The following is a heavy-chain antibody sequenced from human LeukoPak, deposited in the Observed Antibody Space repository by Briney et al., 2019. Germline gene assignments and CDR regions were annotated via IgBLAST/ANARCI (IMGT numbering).Heavy chain of an antibody. Sequence: PGGSLRLSCAASAFTFSSYAMHWVRQAPGKGLEWVAVIWYDGSNKYYADSVKGRFTISRDNSKNTLYLQMNSLRAEDTAVYYCAKDRLGMYSSGWYFDYWGQGTLVTVSS. CDR3: AKDRLGMYSSGWYFDY. CDR1: AFTFSSYA. CDR2: IWYDGSNK. J-gene: IGHJ4*02. V-gene: IGHV3-30*02. D-gene: IGHD6-19*01.